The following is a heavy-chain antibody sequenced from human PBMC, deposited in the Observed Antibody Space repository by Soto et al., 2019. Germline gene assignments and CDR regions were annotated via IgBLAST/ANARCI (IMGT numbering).Heavy chain of an antibody. CDR3: SRDPSVVAVDGTSRYYYYDGMDV. CDR1: GFTFSSYW. J-gene: IGHJ6*02. V-gene: IGHV3-7*01. Sequence: EVQLVESGGGLVQPGGSLRLSCAASGFTFSSYWMSWVRQAPGKGLAWVANIKQDGSEKYYVDSMKGRFTISRDHAKHSLYLKMISPRAEDTAVYYCSRDPSVVAVDGTSRYYYYDGMDVWGQGTTVTVSS. CDR2: IKQDGSEK. D-gene: IGHD6-19*01.